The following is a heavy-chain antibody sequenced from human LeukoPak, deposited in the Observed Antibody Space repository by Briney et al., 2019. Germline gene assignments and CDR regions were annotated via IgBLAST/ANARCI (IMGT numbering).Heavy chain of an antibody. Sequence: ASVTVSCKASGYSFSAYYIHWVRQAPGQGLERMGWINPNSGATNYAQKFHDTVTMTRDTSTSTVYMELTRLRSDDTGVYYCAKDQNYFDSTAYYGIDCWGQGTRVTVSS. CDR1: GYSFSAYY. CDR2: INPNSGAT. V-gene: IGHV1-2*02. CDR3: AKDQNYFDSTAYYGIDC. D-gene: IGHD3-22*01. J-gene: IGHJ4*02.